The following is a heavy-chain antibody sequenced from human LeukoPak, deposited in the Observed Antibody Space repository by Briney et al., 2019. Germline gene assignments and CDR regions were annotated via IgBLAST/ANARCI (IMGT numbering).Heavy chain of an antibody. Sequence: GGSLRLSCAASGFTFDDYAMHWVRHAPGKGLEWVSGISWNSGSIGYADSVKGRFTISRDNAKNSLYLQMNSLRAEDTALYYCAKAGSDPLVYWHFDLWGRGTLVTVSS. CDR3: AKAGSDPLVYWHFDL. D-gene: IGHD2-8*02. V-gene: IGHV3-9*01. J-gene: IGHJ2*01. CDR1: GFTFDDYA. CDR2: ISWNSGSI.